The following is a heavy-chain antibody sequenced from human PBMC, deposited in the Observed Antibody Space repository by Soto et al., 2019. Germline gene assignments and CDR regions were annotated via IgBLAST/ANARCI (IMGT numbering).Heavy chain of an antibody. D-gene: IGHD3-22*01. V-gene: IGHV1-69*13. J-gene: IGHJ6*02. CDR2: IIPIFGTA. Sequence: SVKVSCKASGGTFSSYAISWVRQAPGQGLEWMGGIIPIFGTANYAQKFQGRVTITADESTNTAYMELSSLRSEDTAVYYCARVVDSSGYYSYYYYGMDVWGQGTTVTVSS. CDR3: ARVVDSSGYYSYYYYGMDV. CDR1: GGTFSSYA.